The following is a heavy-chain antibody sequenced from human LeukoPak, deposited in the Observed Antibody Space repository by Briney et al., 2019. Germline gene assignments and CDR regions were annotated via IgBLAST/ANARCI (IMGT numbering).Heavy chain of an antibody. CDR3: AKELGVAGFDY. J-gene: IGHJ4*02. Sequence: GGSLRHSCAASGFTFSSYGMHWVRQAPGKGLEWVAVISYDGSNKYYADSVKGRFTISRDNSKNTLYLQMNSLRAEDTAVYYCAKELGVAGFDYWGQGTLVTVSS. V-gene: IGHV3-30*18. D-gene: IGHD6-19*01. CDR2: ISYDGSNK. CDR1: GFTFSSYG.